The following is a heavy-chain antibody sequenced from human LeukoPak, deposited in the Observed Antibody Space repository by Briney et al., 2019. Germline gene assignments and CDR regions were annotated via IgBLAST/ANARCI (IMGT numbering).Heavy chain of an antibody. CDR1: GGTFSSYT. CDR3: ARGTVVVPADY. J-gene: IGHJ4*02. V-gene: IGHV1-69*02. D-gene: IGHD2-2*01. Sequence: APVKVSCKASGGTFSSYTISWVRQAPGQGLEWMGRIIPILGIANYAQKFQGRVTITADKSTSTAYMELSSLRSEDTAVYYCARGTVVVPADYWGQGTLVTVSS. CDR2: IIPILGIA.